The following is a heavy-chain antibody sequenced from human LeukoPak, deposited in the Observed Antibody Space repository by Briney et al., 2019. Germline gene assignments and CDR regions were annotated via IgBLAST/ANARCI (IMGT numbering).Heavy chain of an antibody. D-gene: IGHD4-23*01. J-gene: IGHJ4*02. CDR2: INQDGSEK. CDR1: GLTFRRYW. CDR3: ATDPRPDSGNFLGFDY. Sequence: GSLRLSCVASGLTFRRYWMSWVRQAPGKGLEWVANINQDGSEKYYVDSVKGRFTISRNNSKNSLYLQMSSLRAEDAAVYYCATDPRPDSGNFLGFDYWGQGTLVTVSS. V-gene: IGHV3-7*01.